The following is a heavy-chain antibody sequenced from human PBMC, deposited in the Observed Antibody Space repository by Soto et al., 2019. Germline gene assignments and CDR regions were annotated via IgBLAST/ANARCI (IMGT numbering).Heavy chain of an antibody. D-gene: IGHD3-10*01. Sequence: GGSLRLSCAASGFTFSNAWMNWVRQAPGKGLEWVGRIKSKTDGGTTDYAAPVKGRFTISRDDSKNTLYLQMNSLKTEDTAVYYCTTDLGWFGELLPPNNGILAYWGQGTLVTVSS. CDR1: GFTFSNAW. V-gene: IGHV3-15*07. CDR3: TTDLGWFGELLPPNNGILAY. J-gene: IGHJ4*02. CDR2: IKSKTDGGTT.